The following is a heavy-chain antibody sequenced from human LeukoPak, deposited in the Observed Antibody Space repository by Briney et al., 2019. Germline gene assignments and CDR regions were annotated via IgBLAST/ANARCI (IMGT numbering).Heavy chain of an antibody. CDR1: GYSISSGYY. J-gene: IGHJ4*02. CDR3: ASPFH. V-gene: IGHV4-38-2*01. Sequence: PSETLSLTCAVSGYSISSGYYWGWIRQPPVKGLEWIGSIYHSGSTYYNPSLKSRVTISVDTSKNQFSLKLSSVTAADTAVYYCASPFHWGQGTLVTVSS. CDR2: IYHSGST.